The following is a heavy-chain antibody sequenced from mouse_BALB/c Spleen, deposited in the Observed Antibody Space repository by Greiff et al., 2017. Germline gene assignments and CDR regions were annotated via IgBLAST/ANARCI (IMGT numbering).Heavy chain of an antibody. Sequence: EVQLVESGPGLVKPSQSLSLTCSVTGYSITSGYYWNWIRQFPGNKLEWMGYISYDGSNNYNPSLKNRISITRDTSKNQFFLKLNAVTTEDTATYYCARDPIYDGYYEGFAYWGQGTLVTVSA. V-gene: IGHV3-6*02. J-gene: IGHJ3*01. CDR3: ARDPIYDGYYEGFAY. CDR2: ISYDGSN. D-gene: IGHD2-3*01. CDR1: GYSITSGYY.